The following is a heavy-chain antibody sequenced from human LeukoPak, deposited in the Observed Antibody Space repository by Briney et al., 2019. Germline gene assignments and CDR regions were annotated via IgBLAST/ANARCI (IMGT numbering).Heavy chain of an antibody. V-gene: IGHV5-51*01. D-gene: IGHD3-9*01. CDR2: IYPGDSDT. CDR3: AIYPDFDPSEYYYYYYGMDV. CDR1: GYSFTSYW. J-gene: IGHJ6*02. Sequence: PGESLKISCKGSGYSFTSYWIGWVRQTPGKGLEWMGIIYPGDSDTRYSPSFQGQVTISADKSISTAYLQWSSLKASDTAMYYCAIYPDFDPSEYYYYYYGMDVWGQGTTVTVSS.